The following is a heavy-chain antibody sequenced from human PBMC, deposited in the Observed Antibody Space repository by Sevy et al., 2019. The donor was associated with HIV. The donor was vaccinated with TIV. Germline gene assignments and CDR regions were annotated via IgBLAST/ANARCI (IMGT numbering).Heavy chain of an antibody. V-gene: IGHV3-66*01. J-gene: IGHJ6*02. CDR1: GLSVSDNY. D-gene: IGHD3-22*01. CDR2: IYSDGRT. CDR3: ARDRYYDASGYYYYYYGMDV. Sequence: GGSLRLSCAASGLSVSDNYMNWVRQAPGKGLELVSVIYSDGRTYYPDCVKGRFSISRDNSKNTLYLHMKSLRPEDTAVYYCARDRYYDASGYYYYYYGMDVWGQGTTVTVSS.